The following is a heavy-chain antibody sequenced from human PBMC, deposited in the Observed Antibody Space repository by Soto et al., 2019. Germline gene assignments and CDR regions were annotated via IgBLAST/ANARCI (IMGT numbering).Heavy chain of an antibody. D-gene: IGHD1-26*01. CDR1: GFTFSSYA. CDR2: ISGSGGST. Sequence: SLRLSCAASGFTFSSYAMSWVRQAPGKGLEWGSAISGSGGSTYYADSVKGRFTISRDNSKNTLYLQMNSLRAEDTAVYYCAKGEDYYYGMDVWGQGTTVTVSS. V-gene: IGHV3-23*01. CDR3: AKGEDYYYGMDV. J-gene: IGHJ6*02.